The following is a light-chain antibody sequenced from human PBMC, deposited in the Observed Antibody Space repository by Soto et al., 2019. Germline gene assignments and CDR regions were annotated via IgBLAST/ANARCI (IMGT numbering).Light chain of an antibody. CDR2: GAS. Sequence: EIVLTQSPGTLSLSPGERTTLSCRASQSVSSSYLAWYQQKPGQAPRLLIYGASSRATGSPDRFSGSGSGTDFTLTISRLEPEDCAVYYCQQYGNSPFTFGPGTKVDIK. CDR1: QSVSSSY. CDR3: QQYGNSPFT. J-gene: IGKJ3*01. V-gene: IGKV3-20*01.